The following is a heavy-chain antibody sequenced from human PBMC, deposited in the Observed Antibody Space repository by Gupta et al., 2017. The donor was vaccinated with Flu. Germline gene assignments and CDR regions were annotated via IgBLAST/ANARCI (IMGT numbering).Heavy chain of an antibody. CDR3: ARASATRPPLVVMHV. Sequence: YGAASGFTFSHHWLSWFRPAPGKWLAWLSNIQQAGADIYSVDSVHGLFTLSRDNAKHLLHLQLNILRAVDTAVYYCARASATRPPLVVMHVWG. J-gene: IGHJ6*02. V-gene: IGHV3-7*01. CDR1: GFTFSHHW. D-gene: IGHD2-2*01. CDR2: IQQAGADI.